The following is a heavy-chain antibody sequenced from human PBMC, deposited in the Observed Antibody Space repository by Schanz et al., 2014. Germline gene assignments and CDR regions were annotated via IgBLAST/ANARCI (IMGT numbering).Heavy chain of an antibody. CDR2: ISDSGTYT. D-gene: IGHD6-19*01. V-gene: IGHV3-21*05. J-gene: IGHJ4*02. Sequence: EVQLVESGGGVVQPGGSLRLSCAASGFNFGSHGMHWVRQAPGKGLEWLSYISDSGTYTNYADSVKGRFTISRDNAKSSLYLQMNSLRVEDTAVYYCAASSGWHPSTDYWGQGTLVTVSS. CDR3: AASSGWHPSTDY. CDR1: GFNFGSHG.